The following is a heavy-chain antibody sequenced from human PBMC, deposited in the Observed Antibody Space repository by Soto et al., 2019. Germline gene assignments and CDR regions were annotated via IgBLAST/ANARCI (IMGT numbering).Heavy chain of an antibody. CDR2: IIPIFGTA. D-gene: IGHD3-9*01. Sequence: QVQLVQSGAEVKKPGSSVKVSCKASGGTFSSYAISWVRQAPGQGLEWMGGIIPIFGTANYAQKFKGRVTIIADEATSTAYMDLSSLRSEDTAVFYCASNNNVLTGSYYYGMDVWGQGTTVTVSS. CDR1: GGTFSSYA. V-gene: IGHV1-69*12. J-gene: IGHJ6*02. CDR3: ASNNNVLTGSYYYGMDV.